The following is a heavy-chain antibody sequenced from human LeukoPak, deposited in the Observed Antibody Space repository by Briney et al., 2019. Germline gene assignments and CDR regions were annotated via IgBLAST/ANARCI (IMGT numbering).Heavy chain of an antibody. V-gene: IGHV3-48*03. CDR2: ISSSSRAI. CDR1: GFRFSNYG. Sequence: PGGSLRLSCAASGFRFSNYGMNWVRQAPGKGLEWVSYISSSSRAIFYADSVKGRFTISRDNAKNSMFLQMSSLRAEDTAVYYCARVWELSFDYWGQGSLVTVSS. CDR3: ARVWELSFDY. D-gene: IGHD1-26*01. J-gene: IGHJ4*02.